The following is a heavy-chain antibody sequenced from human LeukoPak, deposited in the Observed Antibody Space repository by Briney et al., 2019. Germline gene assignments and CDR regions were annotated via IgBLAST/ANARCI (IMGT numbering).Heavy chain of an antibody. CDR1: GFTFSSFG. D-gene: IGHD3-22*01. J-gene: IGHJ4*02. V-gene: IGHV3-33*01. Sequence: GGSLRLSCAASGFTFSSFGMHWVRQAPGKGLEWVAVIWYDASNKYYVDSVKGRFTISRDNSKNTLYLQMNSLRDDDTAVYYCAIGPGSGYYYGYWGQGTLVTVSS. CDR3: AIGPGSGYYYGY. CDR2: IWYDASNK.